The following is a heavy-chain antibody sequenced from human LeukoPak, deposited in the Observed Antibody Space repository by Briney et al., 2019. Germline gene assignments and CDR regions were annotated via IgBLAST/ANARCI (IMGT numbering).Heavy chain of an antibody. CDR2: IYYSGST. Sequence: SETLSLTCTVSGGSISSYYWNWIRQPPGKGLEWIGYIYYSGSTNYNPSLKCRVTISVDMSKNQFSLKLSSVTAADTAVYYCARQDVSAARPYFDYWGQGTLVTVSS. D-gene: IGHD6-6*01. V-gene: IGHV4-59*08. CDR1: GGSISSYY. CDR3: ARQDVSAARPYFDY. J-gene: IGHJ4*02.